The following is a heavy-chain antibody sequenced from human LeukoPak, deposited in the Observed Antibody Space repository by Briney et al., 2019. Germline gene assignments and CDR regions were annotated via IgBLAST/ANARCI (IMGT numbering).Heavy chain of an antibody. V-gene: IGHV4-39*07. Sequence: SETLSLTCTVSGGSISSSSYYWGWILQPPGKGLEWIGSIYYSGSTYYNPSLKSRVTISVDTSKNQFSLKLSSVTAADTAVYYCAREGVTKYYFDYWGQGTLVTVSS. CDR3: AREGVTKYYFDY. D-gene: IGHD4-11*01. J-gene: IGHJ4*02. CDR1: GGSISSSSYY. CDR2: IYYSGST.